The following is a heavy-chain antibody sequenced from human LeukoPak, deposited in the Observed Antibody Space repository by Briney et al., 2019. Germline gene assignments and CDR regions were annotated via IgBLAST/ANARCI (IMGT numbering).Heavy chain of an antibody. J-gene: IGHJ3*02. Sequence: SETLSLTCTVSGGSISSYYWSWIRQPPGKGLEWIGYIYYSGSTNYNPSLKSRVTISVDTSKNQFSLKLSSVTAADTAVYYCARDFQDPYHYDSSGYKADAFDIWGQGTMVTVSS. CDR2: IYYSGST. CDR1: GGSISSYY. V-gene: IGHV4-59*01. CDR3: ARDFQDPYHYDSSGYKADAFDI. D-gene: IGHD3-22*01.